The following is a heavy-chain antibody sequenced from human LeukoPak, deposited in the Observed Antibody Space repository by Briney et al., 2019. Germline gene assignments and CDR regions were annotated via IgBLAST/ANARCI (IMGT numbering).Heavy chain of an antibody. CDR1: GYSISSGYY. J-gene: IGHJ6*03. Sequence: SSETLSLTCAVSGYSISSGYYCGWIRQPPGKGLEWIGSIYHSGSTYYNPSLKSRVTISVDTSKNQFSLKLSSVTAADTAVYYCARQAGYYYYMDVWGKGTTVTVSS. V-gene: IGHV4-38-2*01. CDR2: IYHSGST. CDR3: ARQAGYYYYMDV.